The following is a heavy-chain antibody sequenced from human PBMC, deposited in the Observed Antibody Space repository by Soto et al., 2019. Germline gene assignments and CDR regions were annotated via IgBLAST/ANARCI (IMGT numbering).Heavy chain of an antibody. CDR1: GSTFSSYT. CDR2: IIPILGIA. CDR3: AYCGGDCYLDY. J-gene: IGHJ4*02. Sequence: QVQLVQSGAEVKKPGSSVKVSCKASGSTFSSYTISWVRQAPGQGLEWMGRIIPILGIANYAQKFQGRVTITADKSTSTAYMELSSLRSEDTAVYYCAYCGGDCYLDYWGQGTLVTVSS. D-gene: IGHD2-21*02. V-gene: IGHV1-69*02.